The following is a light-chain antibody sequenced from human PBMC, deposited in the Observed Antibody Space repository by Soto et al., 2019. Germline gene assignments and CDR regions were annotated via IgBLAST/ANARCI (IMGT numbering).Light chain of an antibody. Sequence: AIQVTQSPSSLSASVGDRVTITCRASQGIRNELGWYQQKPGKAPKLLFYRASNLEGGVPTRFSGGGSGTEFTLTINSLQPDDSATYYCQQYKSYPWTFGQGTKVDIK. CDR3: QQYKSYPWT. J-gene: IGKJ1*01. V-gene: IGKV1-13*02. CDR1: QGIRNE. CDR2: RAS.